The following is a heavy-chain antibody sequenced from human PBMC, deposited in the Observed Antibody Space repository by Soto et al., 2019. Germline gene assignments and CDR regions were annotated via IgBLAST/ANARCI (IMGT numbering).Heavy chain of an antibody. V-gene: IGHV1-18*01. Sequence: ASVKVSGKASGYTFTSYGISCVRQAPGQVLEWMGWISAYNGNTNYAQKLQGRVTMTTDTSTSTAYMELRSLRSDDTAVYYCATLTYDYYDSSGYFPVDGAFDIWGQGTMVTVSS. CDR3: ATLTYDYYDSSGYFPVDGAFDI. CDR2: ISAYNGNT. D-gene: IGHD3-22*01. J-gene: IGHJ3*02. CDR1: GYTFTSYG.